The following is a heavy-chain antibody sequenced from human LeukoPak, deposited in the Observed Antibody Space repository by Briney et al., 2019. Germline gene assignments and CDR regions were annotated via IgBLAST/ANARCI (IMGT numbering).Heavy chain of an antibody. Sequence: GESLKISCKGSGYIFTSYWIAWVRQVPGKGLEWMGIIYPCYSDTRYRPSFQGQVTLSADKSTSTAYLQWSSLKASDTAMYYCARVDSRHPDPWGQGTLVTVSS. J-gene: IGHJ5*02. V-gene: IGHV5-51*01. CDR3: ARVDSRHPDP. CDR1: GYIFTSYW. CDR2: IYPCYSDT. D-gene: IGHD2-21*01.